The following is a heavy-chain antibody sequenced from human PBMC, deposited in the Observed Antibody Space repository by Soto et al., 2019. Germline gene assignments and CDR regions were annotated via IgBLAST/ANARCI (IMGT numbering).Heavy chain of an antibody. CDR3: ARVNYYGSGSYQDFFYFYALDV. J-gene: IGHJ6*02. CDR1: GYTFSTYD. CDR2: MNPNSGDT. Sequence: ASVKVSCKTSGYTFSTYDINWVRQAPGQGLEWMGWMNPNSGDTGYAQKFLGRLTMTRDSSIRTVYMELSSLSSEDTAVYYRARVNYYGSGSYQDFFYFYALDVWGQGTTVTVSS. V-gene: IGHV1-8*01. D-gene: IGHD3-10*01.